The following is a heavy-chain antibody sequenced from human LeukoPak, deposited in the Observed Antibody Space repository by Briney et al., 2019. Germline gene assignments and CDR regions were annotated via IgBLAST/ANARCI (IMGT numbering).Heavy chain of an antibody. J-gene: IGHJ4*02. CDR1: GGSISSYY. D-gene: IGHD1-26*01. CDR2: IYYSGST. Sequence: KPSETLSLTCTVSGGSISSYYWSWIRQPPGKGLEWIGYIYYSGSTNYNPSLKGRVTISVDTSKNQSSLKLSSVTAADTAVYYCARQGGGFPYYFDYWGQGTLVTVSS. V-gene: IGHV4-59*08. CDR3: ARQGGGFPYYFDY.